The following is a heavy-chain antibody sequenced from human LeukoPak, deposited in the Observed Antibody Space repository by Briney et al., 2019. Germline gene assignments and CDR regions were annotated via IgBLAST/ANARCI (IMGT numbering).Heavy chain of an antibody. CDR3: ATPYCSSLSCLDVFNM. CDR1: GVSVSDGRYY. Sequence: SQTLSLTCNVSGVSVSDGRYYWTWIRHHPTRGLEWIGYKYYSGSAKYNSSLKSRLTISIDTAKNQFSLQLSSVTAADTATYYCATPYCSSLSCLDVFNMWGQGTRVTVSS. D-gene: IGHD2-2*01. J-gene: IGHJ3*02. V-gene: IGHV4-31*03. CDR2: KYYSGSA.